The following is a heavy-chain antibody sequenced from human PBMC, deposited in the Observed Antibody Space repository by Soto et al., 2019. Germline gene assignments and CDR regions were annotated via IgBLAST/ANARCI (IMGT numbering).Heavy chain of an antibody. CDR3: AKPSPGIAARGNAFDI. CDR1: GFTFSSYA. Sequence: GGSLRLSCAASGFTFSSYAMSWVRQAPGKGLEWVSAISGSGGSTYYADSVKGRFTISRDNSKNTLYLQMNSLRAEDTAVYYCAKPSPGIAARGNAFDIWGQGTMVTVSS. D-gene: IGHD6-6*01. CDR2: ISGSGGST. V-gene: IGHV3-23*01. J-gene: IGHJ3*02.